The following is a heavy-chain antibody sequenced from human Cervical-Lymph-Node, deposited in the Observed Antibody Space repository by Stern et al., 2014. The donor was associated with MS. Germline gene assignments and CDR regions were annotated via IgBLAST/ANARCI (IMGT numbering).Heavy chain of an antibody. CDR1: GGTFSSYA. CDR3: ARASTYYYDSSGYYYWDY. Sequence: QVQLVQYGAEVKKPGSSVKVSCKASGGTFSSYAISWVRQAPGQGLEWMGGIIPIFGTANYAQKFQGRVTITADESTSTAYMELSSLRSEDTAVYYCARASTYYYDSSGYYYWDYWGQGTLVTVSS. CDR2: IIPIFGTA. V-gene: IGHV1-69*01. J-gene: IGHJ4*02. D-gene: IGHD3-22*01.